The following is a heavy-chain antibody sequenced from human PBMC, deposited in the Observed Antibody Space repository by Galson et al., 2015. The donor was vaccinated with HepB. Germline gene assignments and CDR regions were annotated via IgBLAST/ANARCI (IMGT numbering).Heavy chain of an antibody. CDR1: GFTFSNAW. CDR2: IKSKTDGGTT. D-gene: IGHD2-2*01. V-gene: IGHV3-15*07. CDR3: TTDDGLRDIVVVPATDAFDI. Sequence: SLRLSCAASGFTFSNAWMNWVRQAPGKGLEWIGRIKSKTDGGTTDYAAPVKGRFTISRDDSKNTLYLQMYSLKTEDTAVYYCTTDDGLRDIVVVPATDAFDIWGQGTMVTVSS. J-gene: IGHJ3*02.